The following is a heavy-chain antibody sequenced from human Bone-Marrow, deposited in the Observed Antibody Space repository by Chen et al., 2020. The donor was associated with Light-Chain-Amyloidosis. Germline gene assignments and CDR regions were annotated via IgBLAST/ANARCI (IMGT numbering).Heavy chain of an antibody. CDR3: ARDSIEGPTDFDY. CDR2: QWFNGND. CDR1: GFTFSDFG. V-gene: IGHV3-33*01. Sequence: VQLVESGGGVAQPGTSLRLSCAASGFTFSDFGLHWVRQAPGKGLEWVAVQWFNGNDNYADSVRGRFTISRDSSKNMLFLQLNSLRVEDTAIYYCARDSIEGPTDFDYWGQGTLVTVSS. J-gene: IGHJ4*02. D-gene: IGHD3-3*02.